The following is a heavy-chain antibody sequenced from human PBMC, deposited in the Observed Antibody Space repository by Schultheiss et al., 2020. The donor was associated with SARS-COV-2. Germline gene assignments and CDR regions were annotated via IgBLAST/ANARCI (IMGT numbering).Heavy chain of an antibody. CDR2: IYSGGST. V-gene: IGHV3-66*02. CDR3: ARVYGYCTNGVCFYYYYYYMDV. J-gene: IGHJ6*03. Sequence: GGSLRLSCAASGFTFSSYAMSWVRQAPGKGLEWVSVIYSGGSTYYADSVKGRFTISRDNSKNTLYLQMNSLRAEDTAVYYCARVYGYCTNGVCFYYYYYYMDVWGKGTTVTVSS. D-gene: IGHD2-8*01. CDR1: GFTFSSYA.